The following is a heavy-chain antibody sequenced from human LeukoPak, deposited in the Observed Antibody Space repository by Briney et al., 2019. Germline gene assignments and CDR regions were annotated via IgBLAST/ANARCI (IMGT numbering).Heavy chain of an antibody. J-gene: IGHJ6*02. D-gene: IGHD3-10*01. CDR2: ISSSSGYI. CDR1: GFTFSSYS. V-gene: IGHV3-21*01. CDR3: ARGVPYYYGSGSSQYYYGMDV. Sequence: GGSLRLSCAASGFTFSSYSMNWVRQAPGKGLEWVSSISSSSGYIYYADSVKGRFTISRDNAKNSLYLQMNSLRAEDTAVYYCARGVPYYYGSGSSQYYYGMDVWGQGTTVTVSS.